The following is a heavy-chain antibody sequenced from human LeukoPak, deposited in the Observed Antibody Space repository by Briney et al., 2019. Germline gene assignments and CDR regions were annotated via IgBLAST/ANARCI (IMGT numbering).Heavy chain of an antibody. V-gene: IGHV1-2*04. CDR3: ARDMRRYDCVSRLSYYYGMDV. J-gene: IGHJ6*02. Sequence: ASVKVSCKASGYTFTGYYMHWVRQAPGQGLEWMGWINPNSGGTNYAQKFQGWVTMTRDTSISTAYMELSRLRSDDTAVYYCARDMRRYDCVSRLSYYYGMDVWGQGTTVTVSS. CDR2: INPNSGGT. CDR1: GYTFTGYY. D-gene: IGHD3-16*01.